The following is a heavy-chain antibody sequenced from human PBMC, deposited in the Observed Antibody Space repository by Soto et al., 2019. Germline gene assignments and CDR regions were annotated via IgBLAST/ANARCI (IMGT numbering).Heavy chain of an antibody. J-gene: IGHJ3*02. V-gene: IGHV4-30-2*01. Sequence: LSHTWAVSGGSISNGGYSRSWIRQPHEKGLEWIGYIYHSGSTYYNPSLKSRVTISVDRSKNQYSLKLSSVTAADTAVYYGASRTMIVVANAFDICGQGTMVTVSS. CDR2: IYHSGST. D-gene: IGHD3-22*01. CDR1: GGSISNGGYS. CDR3: ASRTMIVVANAFDI.